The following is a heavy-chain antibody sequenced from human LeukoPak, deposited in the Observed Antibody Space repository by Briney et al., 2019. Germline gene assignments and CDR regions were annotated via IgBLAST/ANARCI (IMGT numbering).Heavy chain of an antibody. CDR1: GFAFSSYA. J-gene: IGHJ4*02. V-gene: IGHV3-23*01. D-gene: IGHD6-19*01. CDR3: AKSAPHVGSVLDY. CDR2: ISGNGSST. Sequence: PGGSLRLSCAASGFAFSSYAMGWVRQAPGKGLEWVSSISGNGSSTYYADSVKGRFTISRDNSKNTLYLQMNSLRAEDTAVYYCAKSAPHVGSVLDYWGQGTLVTVSS.